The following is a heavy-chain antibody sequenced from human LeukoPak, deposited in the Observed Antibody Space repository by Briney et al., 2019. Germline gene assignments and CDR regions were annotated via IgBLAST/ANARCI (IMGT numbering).Heavy chain of an antibody. CDR3: ARGQPISMITGPYFDY. Sequence: TGGSLRLSCAASGFTFSSYSMNWVRQAPGKGLEWVSSISSSNTYIYYADSVKGRFTIFRENAKNSLYLQMNSLRAEDTAVYYCARGQPISMITGPYFDYWGQGTLVTFSS. CDR1: GFTFSSYS. V-gene: IGHV3-21*01. D-gene: IGHD3-22*01. CDR2: ISSSNTYI. J-gene: IGHJ4*02.